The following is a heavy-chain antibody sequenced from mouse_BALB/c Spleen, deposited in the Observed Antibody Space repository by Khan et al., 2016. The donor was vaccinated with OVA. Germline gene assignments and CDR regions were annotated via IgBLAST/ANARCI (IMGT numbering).Heavy chain of an antibody. J-gene: IGHJ2*01. CDR2: INPTSGYT. CDR3: TRHRIDY. CDR1: GYTFTTYW. Sequence: QVQLKESGAELAKPGASVKMSCKASGYTFTTYWMHWVKQRPGQGLEWIGYINPTSGYTDYNEKFKDRATLSADKSSSTAYMQLSSLTSEDSAVYYCTRHRIDYWGQGTTLTVSS. V-gene: IGHV1-7*01.